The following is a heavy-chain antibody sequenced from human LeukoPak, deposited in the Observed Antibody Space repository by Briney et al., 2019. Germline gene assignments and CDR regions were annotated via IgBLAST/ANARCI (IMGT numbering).Heavy chain of an antibody. CDR1: GGSISSSSYY. J-gene: IGHJ4*02. V-gene: IGHV4-39*07. D-gene: IGHD1-26*01. Sequence: SETLSLTCTVSGGSISSSSYYWGWIRQPPGKGLEWIGSIYYSVSTYYNPSLKSRVTMSVDTAKNQFSLKLSSVTAADTAVYYCAREESIGRYQFLHEYWGQGTLVTVSS. CDR2: IYYSVST. CDR3: AREESIGRYQFLHEY.